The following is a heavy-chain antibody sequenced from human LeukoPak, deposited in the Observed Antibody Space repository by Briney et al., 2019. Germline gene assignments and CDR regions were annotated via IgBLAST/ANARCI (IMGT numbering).Heavy chain of an antibody. CDR2: IYYSGST. CDR3: ARHRRGDPDAYDI. V-gene: IGHV4-59*08. J-gene: IGHJ3*02. D-gene: IGHD4-17*01. Sequence: SETLSLTCTVSGGSITNYYWSWIRQSPEKGLEWIGYIYYSGSTNYNASLKSRVTISVDTSKDQFSLKLSSVTAADTAVYYCARHRRGDPDAYDIWGQGTKVTVSS. CDR1: GGSITNYY.